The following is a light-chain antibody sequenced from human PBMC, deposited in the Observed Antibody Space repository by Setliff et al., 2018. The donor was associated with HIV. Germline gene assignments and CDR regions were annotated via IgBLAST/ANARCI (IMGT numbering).Light chain of an antibody. J-gene: IGLJ1*01. CDR2: EVS. V-gene: IGLV2-14*01. CDR1: SSDVGFSNS. CDR3: SSFLSTTTSV. Sequence: QSVLTQPASVSGSPGQSITISCTGISSDVGFSNSVSWYQQHPGKAPKLLVYEVSNRPSGVSNRFSGSKSGNTASLTISGLQAEDEGDYYCSSFLSTTTSVFGSGTKVTVL.